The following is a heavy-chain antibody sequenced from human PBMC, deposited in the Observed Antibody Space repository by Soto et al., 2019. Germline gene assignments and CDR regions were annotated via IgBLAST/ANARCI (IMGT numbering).Heavy chain of an antibody. J-gene: IGHJ4*02. CDR3: ARGRYGDY. Sequence: QVHLGQSGAEVKKPGASVKVSCKGSGYDFTTYGITWVRQAPGQGLEWMAWISAHNGNTDYAKQLQGRVTVTRDTSTSPAYMELRSLRSDDTAMYYCARGRYGDYWGQGALVTVSS. D-gene: IGHD1-1*01. V-gene: IGHV1-18*01. CDR1: GYDFTTYG. CDR2: ISAHNGNT.